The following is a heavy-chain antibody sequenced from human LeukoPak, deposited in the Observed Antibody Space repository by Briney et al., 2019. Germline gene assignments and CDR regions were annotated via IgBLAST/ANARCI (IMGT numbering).Heavy chain of an antibody. CDR1: GDSISSYY. CDR2: IYYSGST. Sequence: SETLSLTCTVSGDSISSYYWSWIRQPPGKGLEWIGYIYYSGSTNYNPSLKSRLTISVDTSKNQFSLKLSPVTAADTAVYYCARSYYYFDYWGQGTLVTVSS. D-gene: IGHD2-8*01. V-gene: IGHV4-59*01. CDR3: ARSYYYFDY. J-gene: IGHJ4*02.